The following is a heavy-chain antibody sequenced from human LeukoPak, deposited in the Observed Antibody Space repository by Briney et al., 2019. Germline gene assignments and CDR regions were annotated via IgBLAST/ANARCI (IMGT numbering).Heavy chain of an antibody. J-gene: IGHJ3*02. CDR3: ARARGDRGYAFDI. D-gene: IGHD5-12*01. CDR2: IYTSGST. CDR1: GGSISSGSYY. V-gene: IGHV4-61*02. Sequence: SQTLSLTCTVSGGSISSGSYYWSWIRQPAGKGLEWIGRIYTSGSTNYTPSLKSRVTISVDTSKNQFSLKLSSVTAADTAVYYCARARGDRGYAFDIWGQGTMVTVSS.